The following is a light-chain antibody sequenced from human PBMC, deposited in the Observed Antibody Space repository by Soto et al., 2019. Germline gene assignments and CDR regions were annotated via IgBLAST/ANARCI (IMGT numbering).Light chain of an antibody. J-gene: IGKJ3*01. Sequence: AIQLTQSPSSLSASVGDRVTITCRASQGSSSALAWYQQKPGKAPKLLIYDASSLESGVPSRFSGSGSGTDFTLTISSLQPVDFATYYCQQFNNYPPFTFGPGTKVDIK. V-gene: IGKV1D-13*01. CDR1: QGSSSA. CDR2: DAS. CDR3: QQFNNYPPFT.